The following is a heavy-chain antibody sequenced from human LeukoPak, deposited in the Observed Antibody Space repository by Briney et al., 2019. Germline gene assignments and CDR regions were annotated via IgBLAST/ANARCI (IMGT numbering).Heavy chain of an antibody. D-gene: IGHD3-16*02. CDR2: IRYDGSNK. Sequence: GGSLRLSCAASGFTFSSYGMHWVRQAPGKGREGVAFIRYDGSNKYYADSVKGRFTISRDNSKNTLYLQMNSLRAEDTAVYYCAKDYRSIGDFQHWGQGTLVTVSS. CDR3: AKDYRSIGDFQH. J-gene: IGHJ1*01. CDR1: GFTFSSYG. V-gene: IGHV3-30*02.